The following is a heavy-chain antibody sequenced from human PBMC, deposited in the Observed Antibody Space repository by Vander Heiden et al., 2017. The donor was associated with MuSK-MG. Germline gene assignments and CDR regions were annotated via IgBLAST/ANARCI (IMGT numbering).Heavy chain of an antibody. D-gene: IGHD3-9*01. J-gene: IGHJ4*02. CDR3: ANNYDVLTGYWTFDY. CDR1: GCNFSTYR. CDR2: IWYDGKTQ. V-gene: IGHV3-33*06. Sequence: QVQLVESGGGVVQPGRSVRLSCAESGCNFSTYRMHWVRQAPGEGLEWVALIWYDGKTQYYADTVKGRFTISRDNSKNMLYLQMNSLRAEDTAVYYCANNYDVLTGYWTFDYWGQGIPVTVSS.